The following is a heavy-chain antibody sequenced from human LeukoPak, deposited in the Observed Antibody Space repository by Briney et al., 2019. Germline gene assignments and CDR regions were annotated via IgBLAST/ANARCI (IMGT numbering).Heavy chain of an antibody. CDR1: GDSVSSNSAA. D-gene: IGHD6-19*01. Sequence: SQTLSLTCAISGDSVSSNSAAWNWIRQSPSRGLEWLGRTYYRSKWYNDYAVSVKSRLIINPDTSKNQFSLQLNSVTPEDTAEYYCARALRYSSGWALDYWGQGTLVTVSS. CDR3: ARALRYSSGWALDY. V-gene: IGHV6-1*01. J-gene: IGHJ4*02. CDR2: TYYRSKWYN.